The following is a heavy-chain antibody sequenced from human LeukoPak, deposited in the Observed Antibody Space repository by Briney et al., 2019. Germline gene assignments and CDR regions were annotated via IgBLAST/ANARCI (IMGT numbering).Heavy chain of an antibody. CDR1: GFTFSSYS. CDR3: ARDLPNDLYCSSTSCYVFGTLDY. J-gene: IGHJ4*02. Sequence: GGSLRLSCAASGFTFSSYSMNWVRQAPGKGLEWVSYISSSSSTIYYADSVKGRFTISRDNAKNSLYLQMNSLRAEDTAVYYCARDLPNDLYCSSTSCYVFGTLDYWGQGTLVTVSS. D-gene: IGHD2-2*01. V-gene: IGHV3-48*04. CDR2: ISSSSSTI.